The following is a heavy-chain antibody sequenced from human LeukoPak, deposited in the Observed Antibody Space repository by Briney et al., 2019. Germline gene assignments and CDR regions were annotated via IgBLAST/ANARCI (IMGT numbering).Heavy chain of an antibody. V-gene: IGHV4-38-2*02. CDR3: ASSRYGSGSYYVKDYYYYYMDV. Sequence: SETLSLTCTVSGYSISSGYYWGWIRQPPGKGLEWIGSIYHSGSTNYNPSLKSRVTMSVDTSKNQFSLKLSSVTAADTAVYYCASSRYGSGSYYVKDYYYYYMDVWGKGTTVTISS. CDR1: GYSISSGYY. D-gene: IGHD3-10*01. J-gene: IGHJ6*03. CDR2: IYHSGST.